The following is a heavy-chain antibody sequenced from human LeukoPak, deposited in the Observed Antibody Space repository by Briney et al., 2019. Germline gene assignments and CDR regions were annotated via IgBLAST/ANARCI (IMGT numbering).Heavy chain of an antibody. V-gene: IGHV1-46*01. Sequence: ASVKVSCKASGYTFSSYYIHWVRQAPGQGLEWMGIINPSGDSTSYAQKIQGRVTMTRDTSTSTVYMELRSLRSDDTAVYYCARDPGTITMVRGGGMDVWGQGTTVTVSS. CDR1: GYTFSSYY. D-gene: IGHD3-10*01. CDR2: INPSGDST. CDR3: ARDPGTITMVRGGGMDV. J-gene: IGHJ6*02.